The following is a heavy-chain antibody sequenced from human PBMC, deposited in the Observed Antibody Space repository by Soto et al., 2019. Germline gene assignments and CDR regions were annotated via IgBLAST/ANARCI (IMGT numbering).Heavy chain of an antibody. V-gene: IGHV1-18*01. CDR3: ARDASYGFWSGYTRKNWFDT. CDR1: GYTFTSYG. J-gene: IGHJ5*02. CDR2: ISAYNGNT. Sequence: SSVKVSCKASGYTFTSYGISWVRQAPGQGLEWMGWISAYNGNTNYAQKPQGRVTMTTDTSTSTAYMELRSLRSDDTAVYYCARDASYGFWSGYTRKNWFDTWGQGTRVTVSA. D-gene: IGHD3-3*01.